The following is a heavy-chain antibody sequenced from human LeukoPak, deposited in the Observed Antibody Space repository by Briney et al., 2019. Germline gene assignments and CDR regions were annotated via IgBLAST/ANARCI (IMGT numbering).Heavy chain of an antibody. V-gene: IGHV5-10-1*01. CDR3: ARHAKAYGSSCDY. D-gene: IGHD6-13*01. CDR2: IDPSDSYT. CDR1: GYSFTTYW. J-gene: IGHJ4*02. Sequence: GESLRISCKGSGYSFTTYWISWVRQMPGKGLEWMGRIDPSDSYTNYSPSFQGHVSISADKSFSTAYLQWTSLKASDTAMYYCARHAKAYGSSCDYWGQGTLVTVSS.